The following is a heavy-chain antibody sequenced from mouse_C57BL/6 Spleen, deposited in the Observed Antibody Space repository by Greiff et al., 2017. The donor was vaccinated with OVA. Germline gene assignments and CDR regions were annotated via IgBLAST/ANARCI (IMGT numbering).Heavy chain of an antibody. J-gene: IGHJ4*01. CDR3: ARSNYRGYYAMDY. Sequence: EVQLQQSGPELVKPGASVKISCKASGYTFTDYYMNWVKQSHGKSLEWIGDINPNNGGTSYNQKFKGKATLTVDKSSSTAYMELRILTSEDSAVYYCARSNYRGYYAMDYWGQGTSVTVSS. V-gene: IGHV1-26*01. CDR1: GYTFTDYY. D-gene: IGHD2-5*01. CDR2: INPNNGGT.